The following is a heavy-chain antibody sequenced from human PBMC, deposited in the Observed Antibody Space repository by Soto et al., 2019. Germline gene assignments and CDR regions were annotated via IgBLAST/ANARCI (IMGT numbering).Heavy chain of an antibody. V-gene: IGHV1-2*04. CDR2: INPNSGGA. J-gene: IGHJ2*01. CDR3: ARPLWRNDYNWGYFDL. Sequence: ASVKVSCKASGYTFTGYYMHWVRQAPGQGLEWMGWINPNSGGANYAQKFQGWVTMTRDTSISTAYMELRSLRAEDTAVYYCARPLWRNDYNWGYFDLWGRGTLVTVSS. D-gene: IGHD4-4*01. CDR1: GYTFTGYY.